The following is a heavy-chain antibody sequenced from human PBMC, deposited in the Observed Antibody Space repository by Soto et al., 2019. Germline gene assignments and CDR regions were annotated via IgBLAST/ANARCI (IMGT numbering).Heavy chain of an antibody. D-gene: IGHD5-18*01. Sequence: LRLSCVVSGFTFSSHSMNLVRQAPGKGLEWVSSITTSSDSIYYTDSVKGRFTLSRDDAKNSLFLQMNSLRAEDTAVYYCARSTRGFSYGKIDSWGQGTLVTVSS. V-gene: IGHV3-21*01. CDR1: GFTFSSHS. CDR2: ITTSSDSI. J-gene: IGHJ4*02. CDR3: ARSTRGFSYGKIDS.